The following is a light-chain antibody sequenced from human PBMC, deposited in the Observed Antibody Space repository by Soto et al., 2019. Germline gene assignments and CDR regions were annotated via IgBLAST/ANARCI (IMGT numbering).Light chain of an antibody. Sequence: DIVMTQSPDSLAVSLGERATINCKSSQSVLYNSNNKNYLAWYQQKQGQPPKLLIYWPSIRDSGVPDRFSGSGSGTDFTLTISTLQAEDVAVYYCQQYYNVPYTFGQGTKLEIK. CDR1: QSVLYNSNNKNY. J-gene: IGKJ2*01. CDR2: WPS. CDR3: QQYYNVPYT. V-gene: IGKV4-1*01.